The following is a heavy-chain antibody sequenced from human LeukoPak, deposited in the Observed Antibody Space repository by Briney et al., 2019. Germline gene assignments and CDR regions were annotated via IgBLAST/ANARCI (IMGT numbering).Heavy chain of an antibody. CDR2: ISTYNGNT. CDR1: GYTFTSYG. J-gene: IGHJ4*02. V-gene: IGHV1-18*01. CDR3: ARDTYNSGWCSDY. D-gene: IGHD6-19*01. Sequence: GASVKVSCKTSGYTFTSYGISWVRQAPGHGLEWMGWISTYNGNTNYAQNLQGRVIMNTDTSTSTAYMELRSLRSDDTAVYYCARDTYNSGWCSDYWGQGTLVTVSS.